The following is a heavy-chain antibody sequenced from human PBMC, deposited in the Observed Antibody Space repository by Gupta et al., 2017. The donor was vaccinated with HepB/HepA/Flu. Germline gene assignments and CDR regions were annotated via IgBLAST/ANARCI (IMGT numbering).Heavy chain of an antibody. CDR2: INPKDGGT. D-gene: IGHD5-12*01. V-gene: IGHV1-2*02. CDR1: GYLFNAYY. CDR3: VRGGRYRGPLDAVDM. J-gene: IGHJ3*02. Sequence: QVPVVPSGADVTSTRAAVHVSRTASGYLFNAYYIHWVRQAPGQGLEWVGWINPKDGGTKYTQKFKWRVTMTRDTSINTAYMELTMLTSDDMAVYYCVRGGRYRGPLDAVDMWGQGTLVTVSS.